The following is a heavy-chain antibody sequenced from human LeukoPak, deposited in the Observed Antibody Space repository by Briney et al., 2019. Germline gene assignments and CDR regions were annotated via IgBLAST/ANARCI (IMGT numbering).Heavy chain of an antibody. CDR3: SLTPRAPLPYESSGLRYAFDI. V-gene: IGHV2-5*02. Sequence: SGPTLVKPTQTLTLTCTFSGFSFSTSGVGVGWIRQPPGKALEWLALIYWDDDKRYSPSLKRRLTITKDTSKNQVVLTMTNMDPVDTATNWSSLTPRAPLPYESSGLRYAFDIWGQGTMVTVSS. J-gene: IGHJ3*02. CDR1: GFSFSTSGVG. CDR2: IYWDDDK. D-gene: IGHD3-22*01.